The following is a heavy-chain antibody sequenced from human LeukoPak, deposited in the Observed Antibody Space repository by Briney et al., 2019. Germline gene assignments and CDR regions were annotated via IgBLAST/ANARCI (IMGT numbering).Heavy chain of an antibody. V-gene: IGHV3-30*18. D-gene: IGHD2-21*02. Sequence: GRSLRLSCAASGFTFSSYGMHWVRQAPGKGLEWVAVISYDGSNKYYADSVKGRFTISRDNSKNTLYLQMNSLRAEDTAVYYCAKALPYCGGDCYADRYGMDVWGQGTTVTVSS. J-gene: IGHJ6*02. CDR3: AKALPYCGGDCYADRYGMDV. CDR1: GFTFSSYG. CDR2: ISYDGSNK.